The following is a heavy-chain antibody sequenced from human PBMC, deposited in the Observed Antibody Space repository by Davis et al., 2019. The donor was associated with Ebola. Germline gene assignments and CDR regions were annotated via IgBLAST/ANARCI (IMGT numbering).Heavy chain of an antibody. V-gene: IGHV4-61*01. Sequence: MPSETLSLTCALSGGSVSSASHYWSWIRQPPGKGLEWIGYMYYSGIPNYNPSLNSRVTISVDTSKNQFSLKLTSVTAAETAVYYCARIQGGDDAFDIWGQGTMVSVSS. CDR3: ARIQGGDDAFDI. D-gene: IGHD3-16*01. CDR2: MYYSGIP. CDR1: GGSVSSASHY. J-gene: IGHJ3*02.